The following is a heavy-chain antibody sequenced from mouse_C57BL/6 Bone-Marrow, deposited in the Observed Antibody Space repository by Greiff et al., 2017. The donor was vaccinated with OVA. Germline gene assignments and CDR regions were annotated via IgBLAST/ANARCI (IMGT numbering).Heavy chain of an antibody. D-gene: IGHD1-1*01. CDR2: IYPGSGST. V-gene: IGHV1-55*01. CDR1: GYTFTSYW. CDR3: ARFTTVVESPFDY. Sequence: VQLQQPGAELVKPGASVKMSCKASGYTFTSYWITWVKQRPGQGLEWIGDIYPGSGSTNYNEKFKSKATLTVDTSSSTAYMQLSSLTSEDSAVYYCARFTTVVESPFDYWGQGTTLTVSS. J-gene: IGHJ2*01.